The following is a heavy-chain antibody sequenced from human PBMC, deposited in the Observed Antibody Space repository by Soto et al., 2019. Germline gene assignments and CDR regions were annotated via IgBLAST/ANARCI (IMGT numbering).Heavy chain of an antibody. CDR3: AKRGVDTFGLSY. J-gene: IGHJ4*02. V-gene: IGHV3-74*01. CDR1: GFTFSSFW. Sequence: EAQLVESGGGLVQPGGSLRLSCAVSGFTFSSFWMHWVRQAPGEGLVWVSRINTDGSSTSYADSVKGRFTISRDNAKNTLYLQMNSLRVEVTAMYYCAKRGVDTFGLSYWGQRTLVTVSS. CDR2: INTDGSST. D-gene: IGHD3-10*01.